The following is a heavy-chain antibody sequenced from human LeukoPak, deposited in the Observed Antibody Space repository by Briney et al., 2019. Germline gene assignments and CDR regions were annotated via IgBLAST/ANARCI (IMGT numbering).Heavy chain of an antibody. D-gene: IGHD1-26*01. CDR2: FDPEDGET. CDR3: ATLRRSFDAFDI. J-gene: IGHJ3*02. CDR1: GYTLTELS. V-gene: IGHV1-24*01. Sequence: ASVKVSCKVSGYTLTELSMHWVRQAPGKGLEWMGGFDPEDGETIYAQKFQGRVTMTEDTSTGTAYMELSSLRSEDTAVYYCATLRRSFDAFDIWGQGTMVTVSS.